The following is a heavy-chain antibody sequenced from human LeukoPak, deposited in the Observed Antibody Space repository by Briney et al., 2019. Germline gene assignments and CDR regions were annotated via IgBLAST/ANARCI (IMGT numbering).Heavy chain of an antibody. CDR2: IDWDDDK. CDR3: ARRTYGSGSYNY. J-gene: IGHJ4*02. CDR1: GFSLTTSGMC. V-gene: IGHV2-70*11. Sequence: SGPALVKPTQTLTLTCTFSGFSLTTSGMCVSWIRQPPGKTLEWLARIDWDDDKYYNTSLKTRLTISKDTSKNQVVLTMTNMDPADTVTYYCARRTYGSGSYNYWGQGTLVTVSS. D-gene: IGHD3-10*01.